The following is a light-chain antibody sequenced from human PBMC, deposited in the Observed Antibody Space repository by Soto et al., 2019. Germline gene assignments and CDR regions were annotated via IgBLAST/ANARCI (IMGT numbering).Light chain of an antibody. CDR2: GAS. CDR3: QQYNNWPPPT. V-gene: IGKV3-15*01. Sequence: EIVMTQSPATLSVSAGERATLSCRASQSVTSNLAWYQQKPGQAPRLLIYGASTRATGIPARFSGSGSGTEFTLTISSLQSEDFAVYYCQQYNNWPPPTFGQGTKVEI. CDR1: QSVTSN. J-gene: IGKJ1*01.